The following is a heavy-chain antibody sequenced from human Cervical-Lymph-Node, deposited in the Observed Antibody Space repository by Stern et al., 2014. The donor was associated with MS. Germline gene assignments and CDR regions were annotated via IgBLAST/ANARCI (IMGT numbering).Heavy chain of an antibody. CDR3: ASSLYCSITTCYRYYGMDV. J-gene: IGHJ6*02. CDR1: GGTFSSYS. Sequence: VQLVESGAEVKKPGSSVKVSCKASGGTFSSYSINWVRQAPGQGLEWMGGIITIFGTSNYAQKFQASVPITAEQSPSTHYMDTSSLRSENTAVYYCASSLYCSITTCYRYYGMDVWGQGTTVTVSS. V-gene: IGHV1-69*01. CDR2: IITIFGTS. D-gene: IGHD2-2*01.